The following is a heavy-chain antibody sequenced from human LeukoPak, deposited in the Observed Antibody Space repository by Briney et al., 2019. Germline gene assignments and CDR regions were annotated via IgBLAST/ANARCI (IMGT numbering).Heavy chain of an antibody. V-gene: IGHV4-39*07. J-gene: IGHJ4*02. CDR3: ARRLDYFHFDY. CDR1: GGSISSSSYY. CDR2: IYYSGST. D-gene: IGHD2/OR15-2a*01. Sequence: SETLSLTCTVSGGSISSSSYYWGWIRQPPGKGLEWIGSIYYSGSTYYNPSLKSRVTISVDTSKNQFSLKLSSVTAADTAVYYCARRLDYFHFDYWGQGTLVTVSS.